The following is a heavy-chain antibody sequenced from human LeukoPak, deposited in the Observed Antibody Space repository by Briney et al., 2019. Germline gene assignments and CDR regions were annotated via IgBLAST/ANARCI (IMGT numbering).Heavy chain of an antibody. J-gene: IGHJ4*02. CDR1: GFTFSDYS. CDR3: ARDYKYAFDN. Sequence: GGSLRLSCTASGFTFSDYSMNWVRQAPGKGLEWISYIGIDSGNTNYADSVKGRFTISGDKAKNSLYLQMNSLRVEDTAVCYCARDYKYAFDNWGQGTLVTVSS. V-gene: IGHV3-48*01. D-gene: IGHD5-24*01. CDR2: IGIDSGNT.